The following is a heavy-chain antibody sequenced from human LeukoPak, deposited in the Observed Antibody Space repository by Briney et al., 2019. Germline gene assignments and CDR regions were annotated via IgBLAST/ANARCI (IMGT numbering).Heavy chain of an antibody. CDR1: GFTFSIYW. CDR2: IKQDGIEK. J-gene: IGHJ3*01. V-gene: IGHV3-7*01. CDR3: AREGMVRGVPDAFDL. D-gene: IGHD3-10*01. Sequence: PGGSLRLSCAASGFTFSIYWMSWVRQAPGKGPEWVANIKQDGIEKYFLGSVKGRFAISRDNAKNLLYLQMTSLRVEDTAVYYCAREGMVRGVPDAFDLWGQGTMVTVSS.